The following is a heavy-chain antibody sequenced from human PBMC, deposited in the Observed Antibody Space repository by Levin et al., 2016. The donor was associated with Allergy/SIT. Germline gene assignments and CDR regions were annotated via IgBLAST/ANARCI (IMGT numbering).Heavy chain of an antibody. CDR1: GGSISSYY. Sequence: SETLSLTCTVSGGSISSYYWSWIRQPAGKGLEWIGRIYTSGSTNYNPSLKSRVTISVDTSKNQFSLKLSSVTAADTAVYYCARQKISGYYYGSGSPLFDYWGQGTLVTVSS. J-gene: IGHJ4*02. CDR2: IYTSGST. D-gene: IGHD3-10*01. V-gene: IGHV4-4*07. CDR3: ARQKISGYYYGSGSPLFDY.